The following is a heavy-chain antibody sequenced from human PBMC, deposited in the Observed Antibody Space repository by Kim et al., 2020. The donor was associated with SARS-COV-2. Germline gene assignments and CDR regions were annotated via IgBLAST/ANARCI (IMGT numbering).Heavy chain of an antibody. CDR1: GYTFTGYY. J-gene: IGHJ6*02. V-gene: IGHV1-2*04. CDR3: ARETYGSGSYSNYYYYGMDV. D-gene: IGHD3-10*01. Sequence: ASVKVSCKASGYTFTGYYMHWVRQAPGQGLEWMGWINPNSGGTNYAQKFQGWVTMTRDTSISTAYMELSRLRSDDTAVYYCARETYGSGSYSNYYYYGMDVWGQGTTVTVSS. CDR2: INPNSGGT.